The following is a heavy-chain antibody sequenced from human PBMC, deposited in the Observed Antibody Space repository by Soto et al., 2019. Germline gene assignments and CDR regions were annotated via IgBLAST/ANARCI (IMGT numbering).Heavy chain of an antibody. V-gene: IGHV4-31*03. Sequence: PSETLSLTCTVSGGSIRNGNYYWSWIRQLPGKGLEWIGNIYYIGTTSYNPSLKSRVIISIDTSKNQFSLELTSVLAADTAVYYCAKNETTRPWLDPWGQGTLVTVSS. CDR3: AKNETTRPWLDP. J-gene: IGHJ5*02. CDR1: GGSIRNGNYY. CDR2: IYYIGTT. D-gene: IGHD1-1*01.